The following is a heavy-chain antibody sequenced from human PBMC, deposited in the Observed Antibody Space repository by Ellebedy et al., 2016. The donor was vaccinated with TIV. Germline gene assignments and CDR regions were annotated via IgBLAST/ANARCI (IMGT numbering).Heavy chain of an antibody. CDR2: ISSSSSYI. CDR1: GFTLSDYS. CDR3: ARDFVYCSSTSCYFDY. V-gene: IGHV3-21*01. D-gene: IGHD2-2*01. J-gene: IGHJ4*02. Sequence: GESLKISXAASGFTLSDYSMNWVRQAPGKGLEWVSSISSSSSYIYYADSVKGRFTISRDNAKNSLYLQMNSLRAEDTAVYYCARDFVYCSSTSCYFDYWGQGTLVTVSS.